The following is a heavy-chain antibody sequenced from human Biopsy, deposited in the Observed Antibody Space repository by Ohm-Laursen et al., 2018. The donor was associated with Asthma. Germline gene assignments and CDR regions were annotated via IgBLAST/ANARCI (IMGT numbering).Heavy chain of an antibody. V-gene: IGHV3-7*01. CDR1: GFTCGDYW. D-gene: IGHD3-3*02. CDR2: IKHDGTEK. Sequence: GSLRLSCAAPGFTCGDYWMSWVRQVPGKGLERVANIKHDGTEKNHVDSLKGRFTISRDNAKNSLYLQMNSLRAEDTAVYYCARTFHFWSPYHAEHYQLWGQGTLVTVPS. J-gene: IGHJ1*01. CDR3: ARTFHFWSPYHAEHYQL.